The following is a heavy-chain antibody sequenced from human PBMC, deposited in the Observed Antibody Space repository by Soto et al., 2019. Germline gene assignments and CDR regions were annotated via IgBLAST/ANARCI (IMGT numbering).Heavy chain of an antibody. D-gene: IGHD2-15*01. CDR1: GFAFRSYN. V-gene: IGHV3-21*01. CDR2: ISSGSSNI. J-gene: IGHJ4*02. Sequence: GGSLRLSCAASGFAFRSYNMNWVRQAPGKGLEWVASISSGSSNIYYADSVKGRFTISRDNAKNSLLLQMDSLRAEDSPVYYCASATVVAASFDFWGQGTLGTVS. CDR3: ASATVVAASFDF.